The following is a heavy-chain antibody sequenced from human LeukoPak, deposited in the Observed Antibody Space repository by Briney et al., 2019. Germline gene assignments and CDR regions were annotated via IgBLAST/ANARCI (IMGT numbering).Heavy chain of an antibody. J-gene: IGHJ3*01. CDR1: GFTFSSYE. D-gene: IGHD3-10*01. Sequence: GGSLRLSCAASGFTFSSYEMNWVRQAPGKGLEWVSYISSSASATYYADSVKGRFTISRDNAKNSLYLQMNSLRAEDTAVYFCARDAPSSGKEITFDVWGQGTMVTVSS. CDR2: ISSSASAT. V-gene: IGHV3-48*03. CDR3: ARDAPSSGKEITFDV.